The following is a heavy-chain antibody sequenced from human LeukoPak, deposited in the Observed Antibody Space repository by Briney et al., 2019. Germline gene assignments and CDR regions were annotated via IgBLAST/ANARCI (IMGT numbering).Heavy chain of an antibody. CDR1: GGSFSGYY. J-gene: IGHJ4*02. D-gene: IGHD6-13*01. Sequence: SETLSLTCAVYGGSFSGYYWSWIRQPPGKGLEWIGEINHSGSTNYNPSLKRRVTISVDTSKNQFSLKLSSVTAADTAVYYCARAAPIAAAGTVIDYWGQGTLVTVSS. CDR2: INHSGST. V-gene: IGHV4-34*01. CDR3: ARAAPIAAAGTVIDY.